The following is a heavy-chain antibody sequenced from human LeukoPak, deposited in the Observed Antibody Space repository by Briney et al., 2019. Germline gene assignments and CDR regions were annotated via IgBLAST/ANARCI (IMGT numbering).Heavy chain of an antibody. D-gene: IGHD5-18*01. CDR3: ARGATATDAFDI. V-gene: IGHV3-9*01. J-gene: IGHJ3*02. CDR1: GFTFDDYA. Sequence: PGGSLRLSCAASGFTFDDYAMHWVRQAPGKGLEWVSGISWNSGSIGYADSVKGRFTISRDNSKNTLYLQMNSLRAEDTAVYYCARGATATDAFDIWGQGTMVTVSS. CDR2: ISWNSGSI.